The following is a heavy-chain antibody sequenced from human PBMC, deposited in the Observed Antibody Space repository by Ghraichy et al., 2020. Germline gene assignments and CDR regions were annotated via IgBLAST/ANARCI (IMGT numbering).Heavy chain of an antibody. D-gene: IGHD1-26*01. CDR1: GFTLSSYS. Sequence: GGSLRLSCAASGFTLSSYSMNWVRQAPGKGLEWVSYISSSSSTIYYADSVKGRFTISRDNARNSLYLQMNSLRDEDTAVYFCARAGWGSLILYYYYYGMDVWGQGTTVTVSS. CDR2: ISSSSSTI. CDR3: ARAGWGSLILYYYYYGMDV. J-gene: IGHJ6*02. V-gene: IGHV3-48*02.